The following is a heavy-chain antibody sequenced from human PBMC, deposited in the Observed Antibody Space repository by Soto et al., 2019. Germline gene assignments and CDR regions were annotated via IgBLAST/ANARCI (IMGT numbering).Heavy chain of an antibody. CDR1: GGSFSGYY. CDR3: ARKLFTLGGSYCDY. Sequence: SETLSLTCAVYGGSFSGYYWSWIRQPPGKGLEWIGEINHSGSTNYNPSLKSRVTISVDTSKNQFSLKLSSVTAADTAVYYCARKLFTLGGSYCDYWGQGTLVTVSS. V-gene: IGHV4-34*01. CDR2: INHSGST. D-gene: IGHD1-26*01. J-gene: IGHJ4*02.